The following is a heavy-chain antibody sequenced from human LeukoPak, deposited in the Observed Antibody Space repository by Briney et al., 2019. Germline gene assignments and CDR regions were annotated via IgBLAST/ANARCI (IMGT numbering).Heavy chain of an antibody. CDR3: ARDTGMISSGSIDY. D-gene: IGHD3-22*01. Sequence: KPSETLSLTCAVYGGSFSGYYWSWIRQPPGKGLEWIGEINHSGSTNYNPSLKSRVTISVDTSKNQFSLKLSSVTAADTAVYYCARDTGMISSGSIDYWGQGTLVTVSS. CDR2: INHSGST. J-gene: IGHJ4*02. V-gene: IGHV4-34*01. CDR1: GGSFSGYY.